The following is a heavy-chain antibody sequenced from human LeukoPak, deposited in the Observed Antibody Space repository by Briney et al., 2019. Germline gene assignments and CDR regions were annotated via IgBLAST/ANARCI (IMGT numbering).Heavy chain of an antibody. V-gene: IGHV4-30-4*01. CDR2: MYYSGST. CDR1: GGSISSGDYY. Sequence: SQTLSLTCTVSGGSISSGDYYWSWIRQPPGKGLEWIAYMYYSGSTYYNPSLKSRVTMSADTSKNQLSLKLSSVTGADTAVYYCARPYYYDSRIDPWGQGILVTVSS. J-gene: IGHJ5*02. CDR3: ARPYYYDSRIDP. D-gene: IGHD3-22*01.